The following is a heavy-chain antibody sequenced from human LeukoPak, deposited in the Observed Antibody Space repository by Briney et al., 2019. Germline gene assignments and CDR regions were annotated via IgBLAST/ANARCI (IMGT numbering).Heavy chain of an antibody. CDR3: ARYPNTYYYGSGSQNWFDP. Sequence: SETLSLTCTVSGGSIRSYYWSWIRQPAGKGLEWIGRIYTTGSTNYNPSLKSRVTISVDTSKNQFSLKLSSVTAADTAVYYCARYPNTYYYGSGSQNWFDPWGQGTLVTVSS. CDR2: IYTTGST. D-gene: IGHD3-10*01. J-gene: IGHJ5*02. V-gene: IGHV4-4*07. CDR1: GGSIRSYY.